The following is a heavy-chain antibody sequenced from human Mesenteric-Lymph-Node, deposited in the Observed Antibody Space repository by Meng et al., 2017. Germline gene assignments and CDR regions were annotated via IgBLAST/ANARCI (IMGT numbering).Heavy chain of an antibody. V-gene: IGHV1-18*01. CDR1: GYTFTNYG. D-gene: IGHD1-26*01. CDR2: ISAYNGNT. Sequence: QGELVQSGGEVKKLRASVKVSCKASGYTFTNYGITWGRQAPGQGLEWMGWISAYNGNTNYAQTLQGRVTMTTDTSTSTAYMELGSLRSDDTAVYYCARVEVGITSGDYWGQGTLVTVSS. J-gene: IGHJ4*02. CDR3: ARVEVGITSGDY.